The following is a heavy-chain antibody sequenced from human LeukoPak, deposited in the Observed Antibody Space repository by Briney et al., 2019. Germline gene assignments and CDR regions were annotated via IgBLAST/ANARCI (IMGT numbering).Heavy chain of an antibody. CDR2: IYYSGST. CDR3: ARASTYYDSTRFDP. Sequence: SETLSLNCTVSAGSISNYYWSWIRQPPGKGLEWIGYIYYSGSTNYNPSLKSRVTISVDTSKNQFSLKLSSVTAADTAVYYCARASTYYDSTRFDPWGQGTLVTVSS. D-gene: IGHD3-3*01. J-gene: IGHJ5*02. V-gene: IGHV4-59*01. CDR1: AGSISNYY.